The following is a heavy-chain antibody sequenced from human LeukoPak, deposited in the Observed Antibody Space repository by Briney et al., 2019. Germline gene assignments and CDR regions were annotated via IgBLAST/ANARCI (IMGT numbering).Heavy chain of an antibody. V-gene: IGHV4-34*01. Sequence: HPSETLSLTCAVYGGSFSGYYWSWIRQPPVKGLEWIGEINHSGSTNYNPSLKSRVTISVDTSKNQFSLKLSSVTAADTAVYYCARGNSGSYSDAFDIWGQGTMVTVSS. D-gene: IGHD1-26*01. CDR3: ARGNSGSYSDAFDI. CDR2: INHSGST. J-gene: IGHJ3*02. CDR1: GGSFSGYY.